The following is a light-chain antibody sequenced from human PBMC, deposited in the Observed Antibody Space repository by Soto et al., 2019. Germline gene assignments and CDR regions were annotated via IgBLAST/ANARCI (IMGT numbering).Light chain of an antibody. CDR3: QHYCSSLLFT. CDR1: QSVSSNY. J-gene: IGKJ3*01. V-gene: IGKV3-20*01. Sequence: EIVLTQSPGTLSLSPGERATLSCRASQSVSSNYLAWYQQKPGQAPMLLIYGASSSFTGIPDRFTGSGSGTDFTLTISRLEPEDFAVYYCQHYCSSLLFTFAPGTKVDIK. CDR2: GAS.